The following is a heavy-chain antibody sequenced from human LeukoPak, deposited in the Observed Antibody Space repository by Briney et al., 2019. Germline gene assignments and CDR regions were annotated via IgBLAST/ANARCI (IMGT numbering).Heavy chain of an antibody. Sequence: SQTLSLTCTVSGGSISSGSYYCSWIRQSAGKGLEWIGRVYSSGSTDYNPSLKSRLSISVDTSKIQFSLRLSSVTVADTAVYYCARTPLRGATFFTSYPNWFDTWGQGTLVTVSS. CDR2: VYSSGST. CDR1: GGSISSGSYY. CDR3: ARTPLRGATFFTSYPNWFDT. J-gene: IGHJ5*02. D-gene: IGHD3-10*01. V-gene: IGHV4-61*02.